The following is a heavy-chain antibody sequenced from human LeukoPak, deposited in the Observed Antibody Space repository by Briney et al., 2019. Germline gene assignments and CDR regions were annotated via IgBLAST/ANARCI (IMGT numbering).Heavy chain of an antibody. J-gene: IGHJ5*02. D-gene: IGHD3-16*01. CDR3: ARSVSRSLVDP. CDR2: IKPDGSEK. V-gene: IGHV3-7*03. CDR1: GFTLSVNW. Sequence: GGSLRLSCVASGFTLSVNWMSWLRQAPGKGPEWVANIKPDGSEKYYVDSVKGRFTISRDNARNTLYLQMYRLSAEDTAVYYCARSVSRSLVDPWGQGTLVTVSS.